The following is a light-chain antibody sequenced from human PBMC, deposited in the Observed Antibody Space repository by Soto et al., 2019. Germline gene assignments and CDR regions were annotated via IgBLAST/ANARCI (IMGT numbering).Light chain of an antibody. CDR3: CSYAGSSTVI. Sequence: HSALTQPASVSGSPGQSITISCTGTRSDVGKYDLVSWYQQHPGKAPKLIIYEGNKRPSGVSRRFSGSKSANTASLTISGLQAEDEADYYCCSYAGSSTVIFGGGTKLTVL. CDR2: EGN. V-gene: IGLV2-23*01. J-gene: IGLJ2*01. CDR1: RSDVGKYDL.